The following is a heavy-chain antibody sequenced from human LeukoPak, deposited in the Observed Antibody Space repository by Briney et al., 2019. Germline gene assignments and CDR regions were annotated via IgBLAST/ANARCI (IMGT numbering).Heavy chain of an antibody. V-gene: IGHV1-2*02. Sequence: ASVTVSCKASGYTFTGYYMHWVRQAPGQGLEWMGWINPNSGGTNYAQKFQGRVTMTRDTSISTAYMELSRLRPEDTAVYYCARGSITMVRGGHYYYMDVWGKGTTVTVSS. CDR3: ARGSITMVRGGHYYYMDV. J-gene: IGHJ6*03. CDR1: GYTFTGYY. D-gene: IGHD3-10*01. CDR2: INPNSGGT.